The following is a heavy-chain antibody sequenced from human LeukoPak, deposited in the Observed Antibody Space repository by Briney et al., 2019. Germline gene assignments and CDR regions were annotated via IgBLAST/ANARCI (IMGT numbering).Heavy chain of an antibody. Sequence: SETLSLTCTVSGGSISSSSYYLGWIRQPPGKGLEWIVSIYYSGSTYYNPSLKSRVTISVDTSKNQFSLKLSSVTAADTAVYYCASRSVLRFLETFDPWGQGTLVTVSS. V-gene: IGHV4-39*01. J-gene: IGHJ5*02. CDR1: GGSISSSSYY. CDR3: ASRSVLRFLETFDP. CDR2: IYYSGST. D-gene: IGHD3-3*01.